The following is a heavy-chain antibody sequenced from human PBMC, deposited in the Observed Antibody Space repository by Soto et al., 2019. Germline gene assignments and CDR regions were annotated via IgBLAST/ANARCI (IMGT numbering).Heavy chain of an antibody. CDR2: FDPEDGET. CDR1: GYTLTELS. D-gene: IGHD3-3*01. V-gene: IGHV1-24*01. CDR3: ATAAGVNYDFWSGYNYYFDY. Sequence: QVQLVQSGAEVKKPGASVKVSCKVSGYTLTELSMHWVRQAPGKGLEWMGGFDPEDGETIYAQKFQGRVTMTEDTSTDTAYMELSSLRSEDTAVYYCATAAGVNYDFWSGYNYYFDYWGQGTLVTVSS. J-gene: IGHJ4*02.